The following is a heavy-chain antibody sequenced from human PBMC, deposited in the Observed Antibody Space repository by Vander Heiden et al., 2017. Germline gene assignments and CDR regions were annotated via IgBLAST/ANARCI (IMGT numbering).Heavy chain of an antibody. V-gene: IGHV4-34*01. J-gene: IGHJ4*02. Sequence: QVQLQQWGAGLFKPSETLSLTRAVYGGSFSGYYWSWIRQPPGKGLEWIGEINHSGSTNYNPSLKSRVTISVDTSKNQFSLKLSSVTAADTAVYYCARAASGWSMGYWGQGTLVTVSS. CDR2: INHSGST. CDR3: ARAASGWSMGY. D-gene: IGHD6-19*01. CDR1: GGSFSGYY.